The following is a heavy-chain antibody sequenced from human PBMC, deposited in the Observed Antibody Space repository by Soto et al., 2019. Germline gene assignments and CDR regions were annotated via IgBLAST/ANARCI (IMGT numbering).Heavy chain of an antibody. CDR2: ISGSGGST. V-gene: IGHV3-23*01. CDR3: AKAATMVRGVIRDAFDI. CDR1: GFTFSSYA. J-gene: IGHJ3*02. D-gene: IGHD3-10*01. Sequence: GGSLRLSCAASGFTFSSYAMSWVRQAPGKGLEWVSAISGSGGSTYYADSVKGRFTISGDNSKNTLYLQMNSLRAEDTAVYYCAKAATMVRGVIRDAFDIWGQGTMVTVSS.